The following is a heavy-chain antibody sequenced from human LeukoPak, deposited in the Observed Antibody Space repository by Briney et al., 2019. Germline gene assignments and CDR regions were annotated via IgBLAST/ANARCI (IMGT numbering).Heavy chain of an antibody. J-gene: IGHJ4*02. Sequence: GGSLRLSCAASGFTFSSYWMHWVRQAPGKGLVWVSRINTDGSTTNYADSVKGRFTISRDNTKNTVYLQMNSLRAEDTAVYYCARDPGYDSSGYYFDYWGQGTLVTVSS. CDR3: ARDPGYDSSGYYFDY. CDR2: INTDGSTT. CDR1: GFTFSSYW. V-gene: IGHV3-74*01. D-gene: IGHD3-22*01.